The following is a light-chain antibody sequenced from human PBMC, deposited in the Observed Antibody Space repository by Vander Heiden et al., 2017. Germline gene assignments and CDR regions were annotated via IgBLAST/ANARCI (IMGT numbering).Light chain of an antibody. V-gene: IGLV1-44*01. J-gene: IGLJ3*02. CDR3: AAWDDSLNGWV. Sequence: QSVLTQPPSASGTPGPRVTISCSGSSSNIGSNTVNWYQQLPGTAPKLLIYNNNQRPSGVPDRFSGSKSGTSASLAISGLQSEAEADYYCAAWDDSLNGWVCGGGTKLT. CDR1: SSNIGSNT. CDR2: NNN.